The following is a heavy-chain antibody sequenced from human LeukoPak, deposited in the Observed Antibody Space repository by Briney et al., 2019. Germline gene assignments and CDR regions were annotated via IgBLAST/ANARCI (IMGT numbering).Heavy chain of an antibody. Sequence: PSQTLSLTCTVSGGSISSGGYYWSWIRQHPGKGLEWIGYIYYSGSTYYNPSLKSRVTISVDTSKNQFSLKLSSVTAADTAVYYCARGGYSSSWYQNTYYYYGMDVWGQGTTVTVSS. V-gene: IGHV4-31*03. CDR3: ARGGYSSSWYQNTYYYYGMDV. J-gene: IGHJ6*02. D-gene: IGHD6-13*01. CDR2: IYYSGST. CDR1: GGSISSGGYY.